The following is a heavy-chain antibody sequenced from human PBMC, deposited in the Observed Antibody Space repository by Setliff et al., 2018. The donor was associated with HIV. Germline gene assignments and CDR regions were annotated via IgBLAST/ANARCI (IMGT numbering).Heavy chain of an antibody. CDR1: GGSFSGYC. V-gene: IGHV4-34*01. J-gene: IGHJ4*02. D-gene: IGHD6-19*01. CDR3: ARGVRDNSGWSSYYFDY. Sequence: ASETLSLTCAVYGGSFSGYCWSWIRQPPGKGLEWIGEIQHTGRTNYNPSLESRVTTSVDTSKKQFSLRLTSVTAADTAVYYCARGVRDNSGWSSYYFDYWGQGTLVTVSS. CDR2: IQHTGRT.